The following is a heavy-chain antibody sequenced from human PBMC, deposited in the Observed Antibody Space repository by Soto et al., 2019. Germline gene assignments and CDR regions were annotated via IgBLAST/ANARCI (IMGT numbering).Heavy chain of an antibody. J-gene: IGHJ4*02. CDR2: ISGNGGST. CDR1: GFTFSSYA. Sequence: PGGSLRLSCAASGFTFSSYAMTWVRQAPGKGLEWVSSISGNGGSTYYADSVKGRFTISRDNSKNTLYLQMNSLRAEDTAIYYCAKGISSSRARRYLASWGQGTLVTVYS. CDR3: AKGISSSRARRYLAS. D-gene: IGHD6-13*01. V-gene: IGHV3-23*01.